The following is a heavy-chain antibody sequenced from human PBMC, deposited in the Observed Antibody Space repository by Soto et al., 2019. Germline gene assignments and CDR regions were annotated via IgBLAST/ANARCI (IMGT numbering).Heavy chain of an antibody. Sequence: SETLSLTCAVYGGSFSGYYWSWIRQPPGKGLEWIGEINHSGSTNYNPSLKSRVTISVDTSKNQFSLKLSSVTAADTAVYYCAREARGLRLLYRDAFDIWGQGTMVT. D-gene: IGHD3-3*01. CDR3: AREARGLRLLYRDAFDI. CDR2: INHSGST. V-gene: IGHV4-34*01. CDR1: GGSFSGYY. J-gene: IGHJ3*02.